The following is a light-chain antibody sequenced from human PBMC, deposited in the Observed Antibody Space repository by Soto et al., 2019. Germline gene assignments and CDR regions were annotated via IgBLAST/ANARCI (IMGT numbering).Light chain of an antibody. CDR1: EDISSY. Sequence: DIQLTQSPSFLSASVGDRVTITCRASEDISSYLSWYHQKPGKIPKLLISAASTLQSGVPSRFSGSGSGTDFTLTISGPQPEDFATYYCQQFNSYPITFGQGTRLEI. CDR3: QQFNSYPIT. CDR2: AAS. V-gene: IGKV1-9*01. J-gene: IGKJ5*01.